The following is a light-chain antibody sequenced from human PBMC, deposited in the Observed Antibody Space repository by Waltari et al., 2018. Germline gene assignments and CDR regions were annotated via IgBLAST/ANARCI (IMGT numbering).Light chain of an antibody. CDR2: GAS. J-gene: IGKJ1*01. CDR3: QHYVRLPVT. V-gene: IGKV3-20*01. CDR1: QSVSRS. Sequence: EIVLTQSPGTLSLFPGERAPLPCRAGQSVSRSLAGYQQKPGQAPRLLIYGASSRATGVPDRFSGSGSGTDFSLTISRLEPEDFAVYYCQHYVRLPVTFGQGTKVEIK.